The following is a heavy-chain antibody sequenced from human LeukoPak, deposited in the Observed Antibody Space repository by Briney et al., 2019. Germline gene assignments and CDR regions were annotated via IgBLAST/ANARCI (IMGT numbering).Heavy chain of an antibody. CDR2: IIPIFGTA. CDR3: SSSNEYYSDSDAFDL. D-gene: IGHD3-22*01. CDR1: GGTFSSYA. Sequence: GASVKVSCKASGGTFSSYAMSWVRQAPGQGLEWMGRIIPIFGTANYAEKFQGRVTITTDVSTSTAYMEVSSLRDEDTAVYYCSSSNEYYSDSDAFDLGGQATTVTVSS. V-gene: IGHV1-69*05. J-gene: IGHJ3*01.